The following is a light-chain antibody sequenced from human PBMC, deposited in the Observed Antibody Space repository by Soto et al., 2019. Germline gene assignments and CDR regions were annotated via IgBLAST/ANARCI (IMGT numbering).Light chain of an antibody. J-gene: IGKJ5*01. Sequence: EIVLTQYLPTLSLGPGERATFACRASPSVSSDLAWYHHKPGQAPRLLIYDAATRATGIAARFSGSGSRNDFHLTIRSLEPQDVAVYYCQQHSSWPPSITFGQGPRLAIK. CDR3: QQHSSWPPSIT. V-gene: IGKV3-11*01. CDR2: DAA. CDR1: PSVSSD.